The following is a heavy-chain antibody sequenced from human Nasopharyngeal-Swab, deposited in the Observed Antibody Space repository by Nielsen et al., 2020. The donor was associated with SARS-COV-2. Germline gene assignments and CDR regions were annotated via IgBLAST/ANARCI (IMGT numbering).Heavy chain of an antibody. V-gene: IGHV1-46*01. J-gene: IGHJ4*02. CDR2: INPSGGSP. CDR1: GFTFTNYY. D-gene: IGHD2-2*01. Sequence: ASVKVSCKASGFTFTNYYIHWVRQAPGQGLEWVAIINPSGGSPTYAQRFQGRVTMTWDTSTGTVYMEISSLRFDDTAVYYCARDPMMCRSTSCAFDHWGQGTLVTVSS. CDR3: ARDPMMCRSTSCAFDH.